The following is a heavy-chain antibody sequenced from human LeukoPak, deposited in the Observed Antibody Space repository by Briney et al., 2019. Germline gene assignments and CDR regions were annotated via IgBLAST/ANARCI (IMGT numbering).Heavy chain of an antibody. V-gene: IGHV3-23*01. Sequence: GGSLRLSCAASGFTFSSYALSWVRQAPGKGLEWVSSIGGSGGNTYYADSVKGRVTISRDNSRTTLFMQMYSLRADDTAVYYCAKSKFPFDADGWHGYFDFWGQGTLVTVSS. J-gene: IGHJ4*02. CDR1: GFTFSSYA. CDR3: AKSKFPFDADGWHGYFDF. CDR2: IGGSGGNT. D-gene: IGHD3-10*01.